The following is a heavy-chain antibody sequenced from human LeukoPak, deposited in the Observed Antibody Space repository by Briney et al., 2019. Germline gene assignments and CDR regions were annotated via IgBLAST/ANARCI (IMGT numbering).Heavy chain of an antibody. J-gene: IGHJ4*02. CDR1: GFTVSSNY. CDR2: IYSGGST. CDR3: ARDPLAVAGTSY. D-gene: IGHD6-19*01. Sequence: PGGSLRLSCAASGFTVSSNYMGWVRQAPGKGLEWVSVIYSGGSTYYADSVKGRFTISRDNSKNTLYLQMNSLRAEDTAVYYCARDPLAVAGTSYWGQGTLVTVSS. V-gene: IGHV3-53*01.